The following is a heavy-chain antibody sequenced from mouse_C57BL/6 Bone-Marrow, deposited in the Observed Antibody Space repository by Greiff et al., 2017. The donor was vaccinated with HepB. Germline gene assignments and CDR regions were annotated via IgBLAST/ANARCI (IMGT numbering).Heavy chain of an antibody. CDR2: INYDGSST. CDR1: GFTFSDYY. D-gene: IGHD1-1*02. J-gene: IGHJ3*01. CDR3: ARDHYGLAY. Sequence: EVMLVESEGGLVQPGSSMKLSCTASGFTFSDYYMAWVRQVPEKGLEWVANINYDGSSTYYLDSLKSRFIISRDNAKNILYLQMSSLKSEDTATYYCARDHYGLAYWGQGTLVTVSA. V-gene: IGHV5-16*01.